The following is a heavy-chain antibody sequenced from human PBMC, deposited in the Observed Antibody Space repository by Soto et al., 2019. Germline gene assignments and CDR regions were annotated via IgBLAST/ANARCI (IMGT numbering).Heavy chain of an antibody. D-gene: IGHD3-16*01. J-gene: IGHJ4*02. V-gene: IGHV3-48*04. CDR2: ISSSGSTI. CDR3: ARGSLDVLFSGARFFLDLFSS. Sequence: PGGSLRLSCAASGIIFNGFGMHWVRQAPGKGLEWVSYISSSGSTIYYADSVKGRFTISRDNAKNSLYLQMNSLRAEDTAVYYCARGSLDVLFSGARFFLDLFSSRGQGTLVTVSA. CDR1: GIIFNGFG.